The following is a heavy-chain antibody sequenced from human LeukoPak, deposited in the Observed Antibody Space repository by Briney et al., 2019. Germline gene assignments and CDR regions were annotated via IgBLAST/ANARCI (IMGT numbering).Heavy chain of an antibody. CDR1: GGSISSGDYY. CDR2: IYYSGST. J-gene: IGHJ5*02. Sequence: SETLSLTCTVSGGSISSGDYYWSWIRQPPGKGLEWIGYIYYSGSTYYNPSLKSRVTISVDTSKNQFSLKLSSVTAADTAMYYCAGTYYYDSSGYPGAWFDPWGQGTLVTVSS. D-gene: IGHD3-22*01. CDR3: AGTYYYDSSGYPGAWFDP. V-gene: IGHV4-30-4*01.